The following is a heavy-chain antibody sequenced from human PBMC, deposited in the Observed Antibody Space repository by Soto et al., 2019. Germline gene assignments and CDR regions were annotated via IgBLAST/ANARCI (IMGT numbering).Heavy chain of an antibody. CDR2: ISGTASRT. Sequence: GGSLRLSCAASGFSFIKYAMSWVRQPPGKGLEWVTTISGTASRTYYVDSVKGRFFIPRDNSKNTVTLQMNNLTLDDTAVYYCATSFRYFDNWGQGTLVTVSS. J-gene: IGHJ4*02. CDR1: GFSFIKYA. CDR3: ATSFRYFDN. V-gene: IGHV3-23*01. D-gene: IGHD3-9*01.